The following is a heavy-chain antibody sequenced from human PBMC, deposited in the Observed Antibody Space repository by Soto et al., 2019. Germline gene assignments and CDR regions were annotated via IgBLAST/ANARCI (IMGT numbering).Heavy chain of an antibody. CDR1: GGSISSRDW. CDR3: ATGNVDSMLES. D-gene: IGHD3-3*01. J-gene: IGHJ4*02. CDR2: IYHGGGT. V-gene: IGHV4-4*01. Sequence: LSLTCSVSGGSISSRDWWTWVRQAPGKGLEWIGKIYHGGGTNFSPSLRGRVNISIDKSRKFFSLTLNSVTAADTAIYFCATGNVDSMLESWGRGTLVTSPQ.